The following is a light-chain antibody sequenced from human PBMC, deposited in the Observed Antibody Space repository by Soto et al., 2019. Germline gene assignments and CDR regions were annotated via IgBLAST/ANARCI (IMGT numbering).Light chain of an antibody. V-gene: IGLV2-14*01. Sequence: QSALTQPASVSGSPGQSITISCTGTSSDVGGYNYVSWYQQHPGKAPKLMIFEGSKRPSGVSNRFSGSKSGNTASLTISGLHAEDEADYYCSSYTSTSTPVVFGGGTKLTVL. J-gene: IGLJ2*01. CDR2: EGS. CDR1: SSDVGGYNY. CDR3: SSYTSTSTPVV.